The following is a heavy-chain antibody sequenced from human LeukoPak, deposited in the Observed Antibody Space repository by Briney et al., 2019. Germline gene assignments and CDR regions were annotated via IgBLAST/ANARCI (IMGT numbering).Heavy chain of an antibody. CDR2: TGSSSTTI. V-gene: IGHV3-48*01. J-gene: IGHJ3*01. CDR1: GFTLSSYS. CDR3: ARGVAVAAFSAFDV. D-gene: IGHD6-19*01. Sequence: GGSLRLSCAASGFTLSSYSMNWVRQAPGKGLEWVSYTGSSSTTIYYADSVKGRFTISRDNAKNSLYLQMNSLKAEDTAVYYCARGVAVAAFSAFDVWGQGTMVTVSS.